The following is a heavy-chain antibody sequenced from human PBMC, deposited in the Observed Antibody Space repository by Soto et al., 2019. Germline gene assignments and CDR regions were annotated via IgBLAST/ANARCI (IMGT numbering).Heavy chain of an antibody. Sequence: GASVKVSCKASGGTFSSYAISWVRQAPGQGLEWMGGIIPIFGTANYAQKFQGRVTITADESTSTAYMELSSLRSEDTAVYYCAHNTPDAFDIWGQGTMVTVSS. V-gene: IGHV1-69*13. CDR2: IIPIFGTA. CDR3: AHNTPDAFDI. CDR1: GGTFSSYA. J-gene: IGHJ3*02. D-gene: IGHD1-20*01.